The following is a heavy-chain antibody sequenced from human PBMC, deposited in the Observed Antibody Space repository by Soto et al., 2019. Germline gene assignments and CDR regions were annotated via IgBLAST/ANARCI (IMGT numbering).Heavy chain of an antibody. V-gene: IGHV1-69*12. CDR1: GGTFSSYA. Sequence: QVQLVQSGAEVKKPGSSVKVSCKASGGTFSSYAISWVRQAPGQGLEWMGGIIPIFGTANYAQKFQGRVTSTADDSTRPAYMVLRSLRSEDTAVYYCARDWTTSYYFDYWGQGTLVTVSS. CDR3: ARDWTTSYYFDY. CDR2: IIPIFGTA. J-gene: IGHJ4*02. D-gene: IGHD4-17*01.